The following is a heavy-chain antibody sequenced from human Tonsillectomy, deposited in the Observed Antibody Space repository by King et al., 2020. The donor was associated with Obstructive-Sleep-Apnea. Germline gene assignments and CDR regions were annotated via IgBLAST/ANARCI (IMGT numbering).Heavy chain of an antibody. CDR2: ISSSSRYI. CDR3: AGFSLRYFAWLPRPTGMDV. V-gene: IGHV3-21*01. J-gene: IGHJ6*02. Sequence: VQLVESGGGLVKPGGSLRLSCAASGFTFSSYSMNWVRQAPGKGLEWVSSISSSSRYIYYADSVKGRFTIASDNAKNSLYLQMNGLLAEDTAVYYCAGFSLRYFAWLPRPTGMDVWGQGTTVTVSS. CDR1: GFTFSSYS. D-gene: IGHD3-9*01.